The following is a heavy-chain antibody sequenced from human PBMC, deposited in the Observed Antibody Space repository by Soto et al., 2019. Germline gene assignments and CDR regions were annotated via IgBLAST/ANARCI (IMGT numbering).Heavy chain of an antibody. CDR3: ARVTHYYDSSGYYSPFGY. D-gene: IGHD3-22*01. CDR2: IIPIFGTA. CDR1: GGTFSSYA. J-gene: IGHJ4*02. Sequence: SVKVSCKASGGTFSSYAISWVRQAPGQGLEWMGGIIPIFGTANYAQKFQGRVTITADKSTSTAYMELSSLRSEDTAVYYCARVTHYYDSSGYYSPFGYWGQGTLVTVSS. V-gene: IGHV1-69*06.